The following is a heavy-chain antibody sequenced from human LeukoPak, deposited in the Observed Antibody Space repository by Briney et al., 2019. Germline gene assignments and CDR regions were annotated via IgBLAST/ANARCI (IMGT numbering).Heavy chain of an antibody. CDR2: INHSGST. Sequence: SETLSLTCAVYGGSFSGYYWSWIRQPPGKGLEWIGEINHSGSTNYNPSLKSRVTISVDTSKNQFSLKLSSVTAADTAVYSCARGYDSSGYGYWGQGTLVTVSS. V-gene: IGHV4-34*01. D-gene: IGHD3-22*01. CDR3: ARGYDSSGYGY. J-gene: IGHJ4*02. CDR1: GGSFSGYY.